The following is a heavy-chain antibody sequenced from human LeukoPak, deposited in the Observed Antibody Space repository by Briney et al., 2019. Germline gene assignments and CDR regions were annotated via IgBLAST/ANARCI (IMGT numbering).Heavy chain of an antibody. CDR2: ISSSSSYI. CDR1: GFTFSSYS. J-gene: IGHJ6*03. CDR3: AKNGGRGAYCSGGTCYPYYYYYMDV. V-gene: IGHV3-21*04. Sequence: GGSLRLSCAASGFTFSSYSMNWVRQAPGKGLEWVSSISSSSSYIYYADSVKGHFTISRDNSKNTVYLQMNSLSAEDTAVYYCAKNGGRGAYCSGGTCYPYYYYYMDVWGKGTTVTISS. D-gene: IGHD2-15*01.